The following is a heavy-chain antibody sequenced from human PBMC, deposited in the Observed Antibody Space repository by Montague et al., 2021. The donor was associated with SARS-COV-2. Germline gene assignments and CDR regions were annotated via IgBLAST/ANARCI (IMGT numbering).Heavy chain of an antibody. V-gene: IGHV4-59*01. Sequence: SETLSLTCTVSGGSISSYYWSRIRQPPGKGLEWIGYIYYSGSTNYNPSLKSRVTISVDTSKNQFSLKLSSVTAADTAVYCARGFDIWGQGTMVTVSS. CDR3: ARGFDI. CDR1: GGSISSYY. CDR2: IYYSGST. J-gene: IGHJ3*02.